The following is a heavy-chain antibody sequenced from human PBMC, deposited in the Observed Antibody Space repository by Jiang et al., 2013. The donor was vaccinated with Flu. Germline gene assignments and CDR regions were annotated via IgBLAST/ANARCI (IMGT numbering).Heavy chain of an antibody. Sequence: SWIRQPPRKGRGVDWGRSIIVEAPTTTRPSKSRVTISVDTSKNQFSLKLSSVTAADTAVYYCARAGYGGNMGGAYWGQGTLVTVSS. CDR2: SIIVEAP. J-gene: IGHJ4*02. CDR3: ARAGYGGNMGGAY. V-gene: IGHV4-34*01. D-gene: IGHD4-23*01.